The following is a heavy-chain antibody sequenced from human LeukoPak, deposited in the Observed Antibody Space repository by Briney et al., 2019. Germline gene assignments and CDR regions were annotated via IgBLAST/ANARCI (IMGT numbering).Heavy chain of an antibody. Sequence: ASVKVSCKASGYTFTGYYMHWVRQAPGQGLEWMGWINPNSGGTNYAQKFQDRVTMTRDTSISTAYMELSRLRSDDTAVYYCASDVGRSESSPSYSFDYWGQGTLVTVSS. V-gene: IGHV1-2*02. CDR3: ASDVGRSESSPSYSFDY. CDR2: INPNSGGT. J-gene: IGHJ4*02. CDR1: GYTFTGYY. D-gene: IGHD6-25*01.